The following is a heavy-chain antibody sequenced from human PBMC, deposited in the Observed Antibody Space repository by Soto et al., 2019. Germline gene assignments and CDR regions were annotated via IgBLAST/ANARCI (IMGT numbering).Heavy chain of an antibody. J-gene: IGHJ5*02. D-gene: IGHD3-22*01. CDR2: VIPIFGTA. V-gene: IGHV1-69*13. CDR3: ARGGTYYYDSSGPNWFDP. Sequence: SVKVSCKASVGPFSSYAISWVRQAPGQGLEWMGGVIPIFGTANYAQKFQGRVTITADESTSTAYMELSSLRSEDTAVYYCARGGTYYYDSSGPNWFDPWGQGTLVTVSS. CDR1: VGPFSSYA.